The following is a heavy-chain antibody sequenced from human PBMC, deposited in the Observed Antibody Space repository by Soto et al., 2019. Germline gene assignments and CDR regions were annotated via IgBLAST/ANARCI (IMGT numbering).Heavy chain of an antibody. CDR3: ARGGTILTGYMDYYYGMDV. Sequence: SETLSLTCAVSGGSISGGGYSWSWIRQPPGKGLEWIGYIYHSGSTYYNPSLKSRVTISVDRSKNQFSLKLSSVTAADTAVYYCARGGTILTGYMDYYYGMDVWGQGTTVTVSS. J-gene: IGHJ6*02. CDR1: GGSISGGGYS. D-gene: IGHD3-9*01. V-gene: IGHV4-30-2*01. CDR2: IYHSGST.